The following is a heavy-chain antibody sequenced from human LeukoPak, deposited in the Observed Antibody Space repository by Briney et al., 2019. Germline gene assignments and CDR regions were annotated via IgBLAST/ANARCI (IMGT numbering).Heavy chain of an antibody. V-gene: IGHV4-34*01. CDR3: ARVTYVVPAAIGYYYYGMDV. D-gene: IGHD2-2*01. Sequence: SETLSLTCAVYGGSFSGYYWSWIRQPPGKGLEWIGEINHSGSTNYNPSLKSRVTISVDTSKNQFSLKLSSVTAADTAVYYCARVTYVVPAAIGYYYYGMDVWGQRTTVTVSS. CDR2: INHSGST. CDR1: GGSFSGYY. J-gene: IGHJ6*02.